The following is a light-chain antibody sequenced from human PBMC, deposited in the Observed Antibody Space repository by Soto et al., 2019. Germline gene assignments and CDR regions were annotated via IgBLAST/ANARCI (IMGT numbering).Light chain of an antibody. CDR2: EVS. V-gene: IGLV2-14*01. J-gene: IGLJ3*02. CDR3: SSYTNTNTRV. Sequence: QSVLTQPASVSGSPGQSITISCTGSSSDVGNYNYVSWYQQHPGKAPKLMIYEVSNRPSGVSDRFSGSKSGNTASLTISGLQAEDEADYYCSSYTNTNTRVFGGGTKLTVL. CDR1: SSDVGNYNY.